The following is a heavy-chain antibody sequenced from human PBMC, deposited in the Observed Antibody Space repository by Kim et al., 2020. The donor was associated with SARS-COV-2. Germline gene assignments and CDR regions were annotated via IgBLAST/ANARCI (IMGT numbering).Heavy chain of an antibody. Sequence: ASVKVSCKASGYTFTSYGISWVRQAPGQGLEWMGWISAYNGNTNYAQKLQGRVTMTTDTSTSTAYMELRSLRSDDTAVYYCARDFKELRFLEWLLPYFDYWGQGTLVTVSS. V-gene: IGHV1-18*04. CDR1: GYTFTSYG. J-gene: IGHJ4*02. CDR3: ARDFKELRFLEWLLPYFDY. CDR2: ISAYNGNT. D-gene: IGHD3-3*01.